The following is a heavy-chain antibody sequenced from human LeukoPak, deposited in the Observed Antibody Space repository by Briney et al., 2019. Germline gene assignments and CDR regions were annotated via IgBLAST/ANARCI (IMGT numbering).Heavy chain of an antibody. D-gene: IGHD2-21*01. V-gene: IGHV3-30*03. CDR3: ARDGLFNVVPYFYGMDV. Sequence: PGGSLRLSCAASGFTFRSYGMHWVRQAPGKGLEWVAVISYDGSNENYADSVKGRFTISRDSSKSTLYLQMNSLRAEDTALYYCARDGLFNVVPYFYGMDVWGQGTTVTVSS. J-gene: IGHJ6*02. CDR1: GFTFRSYG. CDR2: ISYDGSNE.